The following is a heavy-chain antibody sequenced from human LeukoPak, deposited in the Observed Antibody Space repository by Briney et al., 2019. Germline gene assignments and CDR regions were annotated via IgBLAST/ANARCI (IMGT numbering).Heavy chain of an antibody. CDR3: ARDLVGGIWSAGF. V-gene: IGHV1-2*06. CDR1: GYTFTGYY. D-gene: IGHD3-3*01. CDR2: ITPNTGDT. J-gene: IGHJ4*02. Sequence: ASVKVSCKASGYTFTGYYVHWVRQAPGQGLEWMERITPNTGDTIYAQRFQGRATMTRDTSISAAYMELSSLRSDDTAIYYCARDLVGGIWSAGFWGQGTPVTVSS.